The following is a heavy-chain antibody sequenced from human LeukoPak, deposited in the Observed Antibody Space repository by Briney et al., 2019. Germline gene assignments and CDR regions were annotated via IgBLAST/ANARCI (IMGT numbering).Heavy chain of an antibody. Sequence: GGSLRLSCAASGFTFSSYGMHWVRQAPGKGLEWGAGIWYDGSNKYYADSVKGRFTISRDNSKNTLYLQMNSLRAEDTAVYYCARGFWSGYRDYYYYGMDVWGQGTTVTVSS. D-gene: IGHD3-3*01. V-gene: IGHV3-33*01. J-gene: IGHJ6*02. CDR3: ARGFWSGYRDYYYYGMDV. CDR2: IWYDGSNK. CDR1: GFTFSSYG.